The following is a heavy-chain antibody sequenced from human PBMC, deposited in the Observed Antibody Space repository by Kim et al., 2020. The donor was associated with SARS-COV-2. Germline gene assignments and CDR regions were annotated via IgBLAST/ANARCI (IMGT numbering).Heavy chain of an antibody. Sequence: SETLSLTCTVSGGSISSSSYYWGWICQPPGKGLEWIGSIYYSGSTYYNPSLKSRVTISVDTSKNQSSLKLSSVTAADTAVYYCARLNYYDSTGLDVWGQGTTVTVSS. CDR1: GGSISSSSYY. V-gene: IGHV4-39*01. CDR3: ARLNYYDSTGLDV. D-gene: IGHD3-22*01. CDR2: IYYSGST. J-gene: IGHJ6*02.